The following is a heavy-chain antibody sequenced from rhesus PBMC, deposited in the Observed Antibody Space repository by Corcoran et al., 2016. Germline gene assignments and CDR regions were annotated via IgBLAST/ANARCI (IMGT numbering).Heavy chain of an antibody. D-gene: IGHD2-2*01. CDR2: IYGRCSST. CDR3: AIGRGYCTSTTCP. Sequence: QLQLQESGPGLVKPSETLSVTCAVSGGSISSSYWGWIRQAPGKGLEWVGYIYGRCSSTHYNPSLKSRVTLSVDTSTTQLSLKLCSVTTADTAVYYCAIGRGYCTSTTCPWGQAVLVTVSS. J-gene: IGHJ4*01. V-gene: IGHV4-169*01. CDR1: GGSISSSY.